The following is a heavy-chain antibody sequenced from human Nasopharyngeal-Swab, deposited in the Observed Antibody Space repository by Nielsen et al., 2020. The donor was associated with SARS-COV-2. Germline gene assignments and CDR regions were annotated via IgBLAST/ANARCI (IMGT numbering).Heavy chain of an antibody. CDR2: ISAYNGNT. Sequence: ASVKVSCKASGYTFTSYGISWVRQAPGQGLEWMGWISAYNGNTNYAQKLQGRVTMTTDTSTSTAYMELSSLRSEDTAVYYCATSWYREGADYWGQGTLVTVSS. CDR1: GYTFTSYG. V-gene: IGHV1-18*01. D-gene: IGHD6-13*01. CDR3: ATSWYREGADY. J-gene: IGHJ4*02.